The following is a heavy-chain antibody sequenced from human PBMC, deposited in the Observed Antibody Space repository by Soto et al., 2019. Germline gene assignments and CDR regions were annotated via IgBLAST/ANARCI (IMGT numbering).Heavy chain of an antibody. V-gene: IGHV1-69*12. D-gene: IGHD1-26*01. CDR3: ASNSEYSGSYSLHY. CDR2: IIPIFGTA. CDR1: GGTFSSYA. Sequence: QVQLVQSGAEVKKPGSSVKVSCKASGGTFSSYAISWVRQAPGQGLEWMGGIIPIFGTANYAQKFQGRVTITADESTSTAYMELSSLRSEETAVYYCASNSEYSGSYSLHYWGQGTLVTVSS. J-gene: IGHJ4*02.